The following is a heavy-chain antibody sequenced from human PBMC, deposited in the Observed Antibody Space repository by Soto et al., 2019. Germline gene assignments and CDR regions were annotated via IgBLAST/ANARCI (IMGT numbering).Heavy chain of an antibody. J-gene: IGHJ6*02. V-gene: IGHV3-33*01. CDR2: IWYDGSNK. CDR1: GFTFSSYG. CDR3: AGDLSHSGMDV. Sequence: PWGSLRLSCAASGFTFSSYGMHWVGQAPGKGLEWVAVIWYDGSNKYYADSVKGRFTISRDNSKNTLYLQMNSLRAEDTTVYYCAGDLSHSGMDVWGQGTTVTVSS.